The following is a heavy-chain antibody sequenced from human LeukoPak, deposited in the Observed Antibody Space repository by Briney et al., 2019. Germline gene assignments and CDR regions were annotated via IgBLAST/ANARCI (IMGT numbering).Heavy chain of an antibody. D-gene: IGHD3-3*01. Sequence: KPSETLSLTCTVSGGSISSYYWSWIRQPPGKGLEWIGYIYYSGSTNYNPSLKGRVTISVDTSKNQFSLKLSSVTAADTAVYYCARVGYDFWSGYYTADYSYYYMDVWGKGTTVTVSS. CDR1: GGSISSYY. V-gene: IGHV4-59*01. CDR2: IYYSGST. J-gene: IGHJ6*03. CDR3: ARVGYDFWSGYYTADYSYYYMDV.